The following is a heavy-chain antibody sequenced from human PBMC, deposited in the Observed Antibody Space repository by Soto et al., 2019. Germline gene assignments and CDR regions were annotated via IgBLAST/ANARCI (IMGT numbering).Heavy chain of an antibody. CDR1: GGSLSGYY. D-gene: IGHD6-19*01. Sequence: LSLTCAVYGGSLSGYYWSWIRQPPGKGLEWLGEINHSGITNYNPSLKSRVTISIDTSKNRFSLNLNSVTAADTAIYYCAIGPRMWLPGGGYWGQGTLVTVSS. J-gene: IGHJ4*02. CDR3: AIGPRMWLPGGGY. CDR2: INHSGIT. V-gene: IGHV4-34*01.